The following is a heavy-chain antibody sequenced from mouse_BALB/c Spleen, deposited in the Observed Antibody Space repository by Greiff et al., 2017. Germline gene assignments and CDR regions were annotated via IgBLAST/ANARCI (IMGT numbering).Heavy chain of an antibody. Sequence: LQQPGAELVKPGASVKMSCKASGYTFTSYNMHWVKQTPGQGLEWIGAIYPGNGDTSYNQKFKGKATLTADKSSSTAYMQLSSLTSEDSAVYYCARHYDYDTYAMDYWGQGTSVTVSS. D-gene: IGHD2-4*01. V-gene: IGHV1-12*01. CDR1: GYTFTSYN. CDR2: IYPGNGDT. J-gene: IGHJ4*01. CDR3: ARHYDYDTYAMDY.